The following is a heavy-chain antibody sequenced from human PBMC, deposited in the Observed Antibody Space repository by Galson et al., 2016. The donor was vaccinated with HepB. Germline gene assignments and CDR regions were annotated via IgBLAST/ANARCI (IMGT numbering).Heavy chain of an antibody. D-gene: IGHD4-17*01. V-gene: IGHV3-7*01. CDR3: ARSGEPS. CDR1: GFTVSTSW. J-gene: IGHJ5*02. Sequence: SLRLSCAASGFTVSTSWMNWVRQAPGKRLECVANINQDGNAKYYVDSVKGRFTISRDNAKNSLYLQMDTLRVEDTAVYYCARSGEPSWGQGTLVTVSS. CDR2: INQDGNAK.